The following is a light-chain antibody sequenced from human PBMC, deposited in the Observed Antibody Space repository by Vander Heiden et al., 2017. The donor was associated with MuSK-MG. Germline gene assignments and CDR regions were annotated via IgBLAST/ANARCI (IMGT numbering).Light chain of an antibody. Sequence: DIQMTQSPSSLSASIGDRVTITCRASEYISSYLSWFQQKPGKAPKLLIYAASSLQSGVPSRFSGSGFGTDFTRSIRSLQPEDFATYYCQQTYSAPLTFGGGTKVEI. J-gene: IGKJ4*01. V-gene: IGKV1-39*01. CDR1: EYISSY. CDR2: AAS. CDR3: QQTYSAPLT.